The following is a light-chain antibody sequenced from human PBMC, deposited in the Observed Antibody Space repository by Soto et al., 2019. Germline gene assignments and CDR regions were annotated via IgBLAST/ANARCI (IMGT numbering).Light chain of an antibody. CDR3: QQRSNWPIT. J-gene: IGKJ5*01. Sequence: EIVMTQSPATLSVSPGERATLSCRASQSVSSYLAWYQQKPGQAPRLLIYDASNRATGIPARFSGCGSGTDFTLTISSLEPEDFAVYYCQQRSNWPITFGQGTRLEI. CDR2: DAS. V-gene: IGKV3-11*01. CDR1: QSVSSY.